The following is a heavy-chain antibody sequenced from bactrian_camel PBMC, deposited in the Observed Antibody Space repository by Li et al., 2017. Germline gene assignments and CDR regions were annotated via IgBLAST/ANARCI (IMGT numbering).Heavy chain of an antibody. Sequence: HVQLVESGGGSVQPRGSLRLSCGVFGFPFNLHHMSWVRQAPGKGLEWVTSIWSDGSKTYYADSVKGRFTMSRNNAKNTVYLQMYSLKFDDTALYYCAANGGPYCSGGLCPSTLGWGQGTQVTVS. CDR3: AANGGPYCSGGLCPSTLG. V-gene: IGHV3-2*01. D-gene: IGHD2*01. CDR1: GFPFNLHH. J-gene: IGHJ4*01. CDR2: IWSDGSKT.